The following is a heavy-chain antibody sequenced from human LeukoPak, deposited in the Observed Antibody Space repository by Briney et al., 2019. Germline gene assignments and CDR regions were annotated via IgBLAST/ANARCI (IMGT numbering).Heavy chain of an antibody. V-gene: IGHV3-20*04. CDR3: ARDYYDSSGYPHFDY. Sequence: GGSLRLSCAASGFTFSSYGMSWVRQAPGKGLEWVSGINWNGGSTGYADSVKGRFTISRDNAKNSLYLQMNSLRAEDTALYYCARDYYDSSGYPHFDYWGQGTLGTVSS. J-gene: IGHJ4*02. CDR2: INWNGGST. CDR1: GFTFSSYG. D-gene: IGHD3-22*01.